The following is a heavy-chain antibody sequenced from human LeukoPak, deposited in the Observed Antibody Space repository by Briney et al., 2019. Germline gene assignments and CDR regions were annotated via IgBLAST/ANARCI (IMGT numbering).Heavy chain of an antibody. Sequence: ASVKVSCKASGYTFTSYGISWVRPAPGQGLEWMGWISAYNGNTNYAQKLQGRVTMTTDTSASTAYMGLRSLRSDDTAVYYCARGYCSGGSCYSVGNFQHWGQGTLVTVSS. CDR3: ARGYCSGGSCYSVGNFQH. J-gene: IGHJ1*01. D-gene: IGHD2-15*01. CDR1: GYTFTSYG. CDR2: ISAYNGNT. V-gene: IGHV1-18*01.